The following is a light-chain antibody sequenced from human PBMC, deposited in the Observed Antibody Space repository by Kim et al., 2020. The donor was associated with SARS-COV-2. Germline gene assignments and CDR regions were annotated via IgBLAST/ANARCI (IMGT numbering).Light chain of an antibody. V-gene: IGKV3-20*01. J-gene: IGKJ2*01. CDR1: QSVSSSY. CDR2: GAS. CDR3: QQYGSPYT. Sequence: LSPGERATLSCRASQSVSSSYLAWYQQKPGQAPRLLIYGASSRATGIPDRFSGSGSGTDFTLTISRLEPEDFAVYYCQQYGSPYTFGQGTKLEIK.